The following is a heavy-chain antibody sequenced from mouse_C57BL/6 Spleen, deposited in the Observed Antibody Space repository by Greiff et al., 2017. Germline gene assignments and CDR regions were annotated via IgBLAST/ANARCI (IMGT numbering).Heavy chain of an antibody. CDR1: GYAFSSYW. Sequence: QVQLQQSGAELVKPGASVTISCKASGYAFSSYWMNWVKQRPGKGLEWIGQIYPGDGDTNYTGKFKGKATLTADNSSSTAYMQLSSLTSEDSAVYFCARSEGSSPYFDVWGTGTTVTVSS. J-gene: IGHJ1*03. CDR3: ARSEGSSPYFDV. CDR2: IYPGDGDT. D-gene: IGHD1-1*01. V-gene: IGHV1-80*01.